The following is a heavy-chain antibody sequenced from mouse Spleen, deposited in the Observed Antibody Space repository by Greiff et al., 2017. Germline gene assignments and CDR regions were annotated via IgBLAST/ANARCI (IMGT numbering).Heavy chain of an antibody. Sequence: EVKLQESGAELVKPGASVKLSCTASGFNIKDTYMHWVKQRPEQGLEWIGRIDPANGNTKYDPKFQGKATITADTSSNTAYLQLSSLTSEDTAVYYCARRGYYGSSYVGGAMDYWGQGTSVTVSS. D-gene: IGHD1-1*01. CDR2: IDPANGNT. J-gene: IGHJ4*01. CDR3: ARRGYYGSSYVGGAMDY. V-gene: IGHV14-3*02. CDR1: GFNIKDTY.